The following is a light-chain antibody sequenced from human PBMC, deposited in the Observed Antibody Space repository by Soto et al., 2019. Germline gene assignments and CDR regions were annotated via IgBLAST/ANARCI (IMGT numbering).Light chain of an antibody. V-gene: IGKV3-15*01. J-gene: IGKJ1*01. Sequence: EIVLTQSPATLSLAPGERGTLSCRASESVSTNLAWYQQKAGQAPRLLIYAASTRATGIPARLSGSGSGTEFTLTISSLQSEDFAVYYCQQYSIWRTFGQGTKVDIK. CDR1: ESVSTN. CDR3: QQYSIWRT. CDR2: AAS.